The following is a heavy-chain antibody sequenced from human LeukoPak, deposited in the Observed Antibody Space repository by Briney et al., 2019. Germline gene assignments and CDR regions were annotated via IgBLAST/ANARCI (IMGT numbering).Heavy chain of an antibody. D-gene: IGHD5-12*01. Sequence: GASVRVSCKASGGTFSSYAITWVRQAPGQGLEWMGRIIPILGIANYAQKFQGRVTIIADKSTSTAYMELSSLRSEDTAVYYCARDLYSGHEGNAFGIWGQGTMVTVSS. CDR3: ARDLYSGHEGNAFGI. V-gene: IGHV1-69*04. CDR1: GGTFSSYA. J-gene: IGHJ3*02. CDR2: IIPILGIA.